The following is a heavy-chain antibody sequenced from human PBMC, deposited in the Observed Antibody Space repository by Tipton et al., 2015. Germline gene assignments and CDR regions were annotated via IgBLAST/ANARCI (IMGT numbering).Heavy chain of an antibody. CDR3: ARGGGDDYIWGSSRFDS. CDR2: IYHSGDS. Sequence: GLVKPSGTLSLNCAVSGGSIRTPNWWTWVRQPPGKGLEWIGQIYHSGDSDFNPSLQSRATMSVDTSNNQFSLMLSSVTAADTAMYYCARGGGDDYIWGSSRFDSWGQGILVTVSS. V-gene: IGHV4-4*02. CDR1: GGSIRTPNW. D-gene: IGHD3-16*02. J-gene: IGHJ5*01.